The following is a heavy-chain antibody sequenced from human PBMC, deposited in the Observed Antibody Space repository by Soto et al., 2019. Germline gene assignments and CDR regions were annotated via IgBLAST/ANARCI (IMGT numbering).Heavy chain of an antibody. CDR3: VRNWMSSYTPGRPRKKDYYYYGVHL. V-gene: IGHV1-69*01. J-gene: IGHJ6*02. Sequence: ASVKVSGKASGGTFNSPAISLLRQAPGQGLEWMGGIIPIFATTVYAQKFQGRVTITSDEVTTAYMELSSLRSEDTAVYYCVRNWMSSYTPGRPRKKDYYYYGVHLSGHATTATV. D-gene: IGHD1-1*01. CDR1: GGTFNSPA. CDR2: IIPIFATT.